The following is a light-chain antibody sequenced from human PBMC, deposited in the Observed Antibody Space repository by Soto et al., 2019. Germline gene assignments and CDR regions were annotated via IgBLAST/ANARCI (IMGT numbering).Light chain of an antibody. Sequence: DIVMTQSPDSLSVSLGERATINFNSSQIVFHSSTNKHHLAWYQQKGGQPPKVLISWASTRESGVPDRFSASGSGTDFTLTISGLQPEDFGTYFCQQTYTYPNSFGQGTKVDIK. CDR1: QIVFHSSTNKHH. CDR2: WAS. J-gene: IGKJ1*01. CDR3: QQTYTYPNS. V-gene: IGKV4-1*01.